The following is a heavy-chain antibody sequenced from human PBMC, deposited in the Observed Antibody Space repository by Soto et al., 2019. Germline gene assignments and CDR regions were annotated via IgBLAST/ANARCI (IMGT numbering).Heavy chain of an antibody. Sequence: GGSLILSCAASVFTFSIYGMRWVRQAPGKGLEWVAVISYNGNNEDYADSVKGRFTISRDNSKNTLYLQMNSLREEDTAVYYCASKGVPAAQYWGQGTLVTVSS. CDR2: ISYNGNNE. CDR1: VFTFSIYG. J-gene: IGHJ4*02. D-gene: IGHD2-2*01. CDR3: ASKGVPAAQY. V-gene: IGHV3-30*03.